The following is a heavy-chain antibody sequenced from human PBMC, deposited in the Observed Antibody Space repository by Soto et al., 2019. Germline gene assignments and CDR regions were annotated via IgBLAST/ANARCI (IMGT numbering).Heavy chain of an antibody. J-gene: IGHJ4*02. CDR1: GFIFSTYW. D-gene: IGHD3-10*01. CDR3: ARDPVRGDDYNFDY. Sequence: GGSLRLSCAVSGFIFSTYWMTWVRQAPGKGLEWVANIKPDGSVKNYVDSVKGRFTISRDNAENSLYLQMNSLRAEDTAVYYCARDPVRGDDYNFDYWGQGTLVTVSS. CDR2: IKPDGSVK. V-gene: IGHV3-7*01.